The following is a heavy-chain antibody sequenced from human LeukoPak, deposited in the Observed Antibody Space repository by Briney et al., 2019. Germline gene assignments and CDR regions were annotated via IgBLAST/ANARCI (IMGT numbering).Heavy chain of an antibody. D-gene: IGHD5-24*01. CDR3: ARVRDGYSNDAFDI. CDR2: IGSSSSDK. CDR1: GFTFSITN. J-gene: IGHJ3*02. Sequence: KPGGSLRLSCTASGFTFSITNMNWVRQAPGKGLGWVSYIGSSSSDKYYADSVKGRFTVSRDNAKYSLYLQMNSLRGEDTAIYYRARVRDGYSNDAFDIWGQGTMVTVSS. V-gene: IGHV3-21*01.